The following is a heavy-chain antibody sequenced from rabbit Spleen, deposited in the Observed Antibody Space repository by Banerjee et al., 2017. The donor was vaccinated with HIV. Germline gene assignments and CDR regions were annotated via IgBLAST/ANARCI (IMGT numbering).Heavy chain of an antibody. CDR2: IVTGSSGST. D-gene: IGHD2-1*01. CDR3: ARGDANL. J-gene: IGHJ4*01. CDR1: GLDFSSSYW. V-gene: IGHV1S40*01. Sequence: QSLEESGGDLVKPGASLTLTCTASGLDFSSSYWICWVRQAPGKGLEWIACIVTGSSGSTYYASWAKGRFTITKTSSTTVTLQMTSLTAADTATYFCARGDANLWGPGPLVTVS.